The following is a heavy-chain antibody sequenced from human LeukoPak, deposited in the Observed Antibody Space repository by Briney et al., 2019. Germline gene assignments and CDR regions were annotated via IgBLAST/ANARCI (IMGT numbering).Heavy chain of an antibody. D-gene: IGHD2-2*01. V-gene: IGHV3-23*01. Sequence: PGGSLRLSCAASGFTFSSYAMSWVRQAPGKGLEWVSAISGSGGSTYYADSVKGRFTISRDNSKNTLYLQMNSLRAEDTAVYYCANHLACGSTSCPPFDYWGQGTLVTVSS. CDR2: ISGSGGST. J-gene: IGHJ4*02. CDR3: ANHLACGSTSCPPFDY. CDR1: GFTFSSYA.